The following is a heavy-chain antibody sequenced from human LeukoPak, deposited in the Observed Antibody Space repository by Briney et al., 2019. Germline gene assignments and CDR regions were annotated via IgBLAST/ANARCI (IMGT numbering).Heavy chain of an antibody. Sequence: SETLSLTCAVYGGSFSGYYWSWIRQPPGKGLEWIGEINHRGSTNYNPSLESRVTISVDTSKNQFSLKLSSVTAADTAVYYCARGRGCSSTSCYFFYWGQGTLVTVSS. CDR2: INHRGST. D-gene: IGHD2-2*01. J-gene: IGHJ4*02. CDR1: GGSFSGYY. CDR3: ARGRGCSSTSCYFFY. V-gene: IGHV4-34*01.